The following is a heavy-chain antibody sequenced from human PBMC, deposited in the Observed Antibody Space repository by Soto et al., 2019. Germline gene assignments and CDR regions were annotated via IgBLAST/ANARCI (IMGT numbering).Heavy chain of an antibody. Sequence: SRTLSLPCAISGDSVSSNRAAWNLIRQSPSRGLEWLGRTYYRSKWYNDYAVSVKSRITINPDTSKNQFSLQLNSVTPEDTAVYYCARAWGFSSGWYGSFSYWGQGTLVTVSS. V-gene: IGHV6-1*01. J-gene: IGHJ4*02. CDR3: ARAWGFSSGWYGSFSY. CDR1: GDSVSSNRAA. CDR2: TYYRSKWYN. D-gene: IGHD6-19*01.